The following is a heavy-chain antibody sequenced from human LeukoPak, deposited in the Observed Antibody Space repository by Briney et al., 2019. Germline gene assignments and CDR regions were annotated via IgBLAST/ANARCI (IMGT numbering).Heavy chain of an antibody. V-gene: IGHV1-46*01. CDR3: ARDMLTSSVDY. CDR2: INPSGGSP. Sequence: ASVKVSCKASGYTFTSYYMHWVRQAPGQGLEWMGIINPSGGSPTYAQKFQGRVTMTRDTSTSTVYTELSSLTSEDTAVYYCARDMLTSSVDYWGQGTLVTVSS. D-gene: IGHD2-2*01. J-gene: IGHJ4*02. CDR1: GYTFTSYY.